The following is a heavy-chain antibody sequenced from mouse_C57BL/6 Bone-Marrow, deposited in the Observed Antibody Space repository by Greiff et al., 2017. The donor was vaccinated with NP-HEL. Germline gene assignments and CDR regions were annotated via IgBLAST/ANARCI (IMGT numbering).Heavy chain of an antibody. Sequence: EVKLVESGGGLVQPGGSLKLSCAASGIDFSRYWMSWVRRAPGTGLEWIGEINPDSSTLNYAPSLQDKFIISRDNAKNTLYLQMSKVRSEDTALYYCARLFLGFAWFAYWGQGTLVTVSA. CDR3: ARLFLGFAWFAY. D-gene: IGHD3-1*01. J-gene: IGHJ3*01. CDR1: GIDFSRYW. CDR2: INPDSSTL. V-gene: IGHV4-1*01.